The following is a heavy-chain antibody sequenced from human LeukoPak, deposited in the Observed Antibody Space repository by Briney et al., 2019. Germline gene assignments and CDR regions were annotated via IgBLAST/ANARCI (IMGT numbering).Heavy chain of an antibody. CDR1: GYTFTSYG. V-gene: IGHV1-18*01. CDR2: ISAKNGDT. Sequence: ASVKVSCKASGYTFTSYGISWVRQAPGQGLEWMGRISAKNGDTKYAQKFQGRVTMTTDTSTTTAYMELRSLTSDDTAVYYCVRDPRYFDSSGYYYFDAFDIWGQGTMVTVSS. D-gene: IGHD3-22*01. J-gene: IGHJ3*02. CDR3: VRDPRYFDSSGYYYFDAFDI.